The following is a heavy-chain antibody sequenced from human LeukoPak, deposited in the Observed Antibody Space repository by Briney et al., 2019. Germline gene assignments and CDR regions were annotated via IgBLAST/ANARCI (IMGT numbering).Heavy chain of an antibody. Sequence: SETLSLTCTVSGGSISSGDYYWSWIRQPPGRGLEWIGYIYYSGSTYYNPSLKSRVTISVDTSKNQFSLKLSSVTAADTAVYYCARANGDYGVHYWGQGTLVTVSS. CDR2: IYYSGST. CDR3: ARANGDYGVHY. V-gene: IGHV4-30-4*01. J-gene: IGHJ4*02. CDR1: GGSISSGDYY. D-gene: IGHD4-17*01.